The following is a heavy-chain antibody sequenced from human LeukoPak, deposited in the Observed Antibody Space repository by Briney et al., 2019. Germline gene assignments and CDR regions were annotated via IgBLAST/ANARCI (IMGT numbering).Heavy chain of an antibody. CDR3: AKDHAEALNYFDH. V-gene: IGHV3-74*01. CDR1: GFTFSSYW. CDR2: INSDGSST. J-gene: IGHJ4*02. Sequence: GGSLRLSCAASGFTFSSYWMHWVRQAPGKGLVWVSRINSDGSSTSYADSVKGRFTISRDNAKNTLYLQMNSLRAEDTAVYYCAKDHAEALNYFDHWGQGTLVTVSS.